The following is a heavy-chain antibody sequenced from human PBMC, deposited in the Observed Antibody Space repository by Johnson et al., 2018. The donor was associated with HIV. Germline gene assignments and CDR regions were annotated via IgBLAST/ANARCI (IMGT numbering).Heavy chain of an antibody. CDR2: ISYDGSNK. D-gene: IGHD3-16*01. Sequence: QVQLVESGGGVVQPGRSLRLSCAASGFTFSSYAMHWVRQAPGKGLEWVAVISYDGSNKYYADSVKGRFTISRDNSKNTLYLQMNSLRAEDTAVYYCAREDQPLIWGSTFDIWGQGTMVTVSS. CDR1: GFTFSSYA. CDR3: AREDQPLIWGSTFDI. J-gene: IGHJ3*02. V-gene: IGHV3-30*04.